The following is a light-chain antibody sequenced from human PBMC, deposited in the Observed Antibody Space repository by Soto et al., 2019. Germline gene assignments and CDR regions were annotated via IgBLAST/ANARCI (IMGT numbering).Light chain of an antibody. V-gene: IGKV1-33*01. J-gene: IGKJ4*01. CDR2: DAT. Sequence: DVHITHSPCSLAASVGDRVTITCQASQDISDYLNWYQQKPGAAPKLLIHDATNLQAGVPSRFSGSGSGTEFTFTISSLEPEDVATYYCQQYDNIPLTFGGGTKVDIK. CDR1: QDISDY. CDR3: QQYDNIPLT.